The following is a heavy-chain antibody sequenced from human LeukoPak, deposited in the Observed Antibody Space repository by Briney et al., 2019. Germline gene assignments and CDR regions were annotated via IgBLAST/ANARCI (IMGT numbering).Heavy chain of an antibody. CDR2: RRYDGSNK. V-gene: IGHV3-30*02. CDR3: ARDSWHSTIFGVVSARGAFDI. J-gene: IGHJ3*02. CDR1: GFTFSSYG. Sequence: GGFLRLSCAASGFTFSSYGMHWVRQAPGKGLEWVAFRRYDGSNKYYADSVKGRFTISRDNSKNTLYLQMNSLRAEDTAVYYCARDSWHSTIFGVVSARGAFDIWGQGTMVTVSS. D-gene: IGHD3-3*01.